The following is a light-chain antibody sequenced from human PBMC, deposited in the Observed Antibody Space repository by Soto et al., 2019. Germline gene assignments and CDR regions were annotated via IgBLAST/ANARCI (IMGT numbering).Light chain of an antibody. CDR1: SSDDGAYNY. CDR3: SSYAGGNNIMV. V-gene: IGLV2-8*01. Sequence: QSALTQPPSASGSPGQSVTISCTGTSSDDGAYNYVSWYQQEPGKAPKLMIYAVNKRPSGVPDRFSGSKSGNTASLTVSGLRAADEADYFCSSYAGGNNIMVFGGGTKLTVL. CDR2: AVN. J-gene: IGLJ2*01.